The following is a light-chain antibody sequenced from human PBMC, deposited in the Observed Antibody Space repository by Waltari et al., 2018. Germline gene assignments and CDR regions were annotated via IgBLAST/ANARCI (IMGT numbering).Light chain of an antibody. V-gene: IGKV3-20*01. CDR1: QSVSRA. J-gene: IGKJ1*01. CDR3: QHYVRLPAT. CDR2: GAS. Sequence: DIVLTQSPGSLSSSPGERVTLSCRASQSVSRALACYQQKPGQAPRLLIFGASNRATGIPDSFSGSVSETDFSLTISRLEPEDFAVYYCQHYVRLPATFGRGTKVEIK.